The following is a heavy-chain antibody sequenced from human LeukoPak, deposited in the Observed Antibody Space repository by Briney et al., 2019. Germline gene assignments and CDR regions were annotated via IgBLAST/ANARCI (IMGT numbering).Heavy chain of an antibody. J-gene: IGHJ5*02. D-gene: IGHD3-10*01. Sequence: GGSLRLSCAASGFTFSSYGMSWVRQAPGKGLEWVSAISGSGGSTYYADSVKGRFTISRDNSKNTLYLQMNSLRAEDTAVYYCAKTCPYGSGILNWFDPWGQGTLVTVSS. V-gene: IGHV3-23*01. CDR2: ISGSGGST. CDR1: GFTFSSYG. CDR3: AKTCPYGSGILNWFDP.